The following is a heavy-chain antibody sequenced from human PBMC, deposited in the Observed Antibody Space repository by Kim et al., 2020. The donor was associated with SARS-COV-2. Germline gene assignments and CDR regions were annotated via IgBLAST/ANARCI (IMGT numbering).Heavy chain of an antibody. Sequence: GGSLRLSCAASGFTFSNAWMSWVRQAPGKGLEWVGRIKSKTDGGTTDYAAPVKGRFTISRDDSKNTLYLQMNSLKTEDTAVYYCTTYCSSTSCYLILGPFDPWGQGTLVTVSS. D-gene: IGHD2-2*01. J-gene: IGHJ5*02. CDR1: GFTFSNAW. CDR2: IKSKTDGGTT. CDR3: TTYCSSTSCYLILGPFDP. V-gene: IGHV3-15*01.